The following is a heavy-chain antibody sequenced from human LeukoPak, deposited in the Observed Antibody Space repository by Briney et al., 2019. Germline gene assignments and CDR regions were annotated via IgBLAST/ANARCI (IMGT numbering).Heavy chain of an antibody. CDR3: ARARMYYDFWSGPEWTYYFDY. CDR1: GGSFSDYY. Sequence: SETLSLTCAVYGGSFSDYYWSWIRQPPGKGLEWIGEINHSGSTNYNPSLKSRVTISVDTSKNQFSLKLSSVTAADTAVYYCARARMYYDFWSGPEWTYYFDYWGQGTLVTVSS. J-gene: IGHJ4*02. V-gene: IGHV4-34*01. CDR2: INHSGST. D-gene: IGHD3-3*01.